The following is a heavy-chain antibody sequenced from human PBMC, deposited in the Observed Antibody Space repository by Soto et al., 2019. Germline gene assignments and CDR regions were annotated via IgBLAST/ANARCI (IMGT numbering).Heavy chain of an antibody. D-gene: IGHD4-4*01. Sequence: GGSLRLSCAASGFTFSSYSMNWVRQAPGKGLEWVSSISGSGNYTHYADFLRGRFTISRDNAKTSLYLQMNSLRAEDTAVYYCSREGINNYNEYYFDSWGQGTVVTVSS. CDR1: GFTFSSYS. J-gene: IGHJ4*02. CDR2: ISGSGNYT. CDR3: SREGINNYNEYYFDS. V-gene: IGHV3-21*01.